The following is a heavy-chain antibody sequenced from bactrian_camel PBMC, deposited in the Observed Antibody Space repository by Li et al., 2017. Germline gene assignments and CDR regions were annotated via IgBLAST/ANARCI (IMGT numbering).Heavy chain of an antibody. V-gene: IGHV3S56*01. CDR1: GYAYGISKYC. J-gene: IGHJ4*01. D-gene: IGHD2*01. Sequence: QVQLVESGGGTVQAGGTLRLSCVVSGYAYGISKYCMGWFRQPPGKERAGVARISRDGDITYADDVKGRFTIHRDNTKNVVYLQMNSLKPEDTAVYYCAARHCSLYEYNYWGQGTQVTVS. CDR2: ISRDGDI. CDR3: AARHCSLYEYNY.